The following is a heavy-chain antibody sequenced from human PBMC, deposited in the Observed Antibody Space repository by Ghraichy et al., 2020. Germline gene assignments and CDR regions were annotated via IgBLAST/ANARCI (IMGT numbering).Heavy chain of an antibody. CDR1: GDSLYSDSGA. CDR3: SRGRVDYYAMDV. CDR2: TFYRSRWIL. J-gene: IGHJ6*02. V-gene: IGHV6-1*01. Sequence: QTLSLTCAITGDSLYSDSGAWNWIRQSPSRGLEWLGRTFYRSRWILDYAVSVKSRIIISADATKNQFSLQLNSVTPEDTAVYYCSRGRVDYYAMDVWGQGTTVTVSS.